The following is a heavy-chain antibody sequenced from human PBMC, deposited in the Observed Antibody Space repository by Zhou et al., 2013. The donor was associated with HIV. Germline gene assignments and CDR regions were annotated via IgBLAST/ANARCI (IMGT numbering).Heavy chain of an antibody. V-gene: IGHV4-38-2*02. CDR3: AREVYILAAGMFDT. D-gene: IGHD6-13*01. J-gene: IGHJ5*02. CDR1: NSSISSPYY. Sequence: QVQLQESGPGLVKPSETLSLTCAVSNSSISSPYYWGWLRQSPGTGLEWIGTVSHRGNTYYNPSLESRVTISVDTSKSQFSLKLRSVTAADTAAYYCAREVYILAAGMFDTWGQGTLVTVSS. CDR2: VSHRGNT.